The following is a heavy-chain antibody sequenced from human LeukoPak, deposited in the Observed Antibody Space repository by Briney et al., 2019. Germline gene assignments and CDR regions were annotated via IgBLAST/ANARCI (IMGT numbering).Heavy chain of an antibody. Sequence: SETLSLTCAVYGGSFSGYYWSWIRQPPGKGLEWIGSMYYSGISNYYPSLKSRVTISVDTSKNQFFLKLSSVTAADTAVYFCARRRAAYYFDYWGQGTLVTVSS. V-gene: IGHV4-34*01. CDR3: ARRRAAYYFDY. J-gene: IGHJ4*02. CDR2: MYYSGIS. D-gene: IGHD6-13*01. CDR1: GGSFSGYY.